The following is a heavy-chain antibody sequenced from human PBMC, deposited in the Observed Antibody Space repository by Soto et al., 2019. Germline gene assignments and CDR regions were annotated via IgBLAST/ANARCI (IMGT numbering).Heavy chain of an antibody. CDR1: GYTFTGYY. J-gene: IGHJ6*02. Sequence: VASVKVSCKASGYTFTGYYMHWVRQAPGQGLEWMGWINPNSGGTNYAQKFQGWVTMTRDTSISTAYMELSRLRSDDTAVYYCARGVGGGAANYYYYYGMDVWGQGTTVTVSS. CDR2: INPNSGGT. V-gene: IGHV1-2*04. D-gene: IGHD2-15*01. CDR3: ARGVGGGAANYYYYYGMDV.